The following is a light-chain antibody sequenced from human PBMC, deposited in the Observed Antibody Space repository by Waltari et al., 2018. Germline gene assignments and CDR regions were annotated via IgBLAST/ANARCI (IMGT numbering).Light chain of an antibody. V-gene: IGKV4-1*01. CDR3: QQYSSSPIT. J-gene: IGKJ5*01. CDR2: RAS. Sequence: DIVLTQSPDSLAVSLGERATIDCWSSQSLFFGASGKNYLAWYQQKPGQPPKVLIYRASTREAGVPERISGSGSGAHFTLTVDSLQAEDVAVYYCQQYSSSPITFGQGTRLEI. CDR1: QSLFFGASGKNY.